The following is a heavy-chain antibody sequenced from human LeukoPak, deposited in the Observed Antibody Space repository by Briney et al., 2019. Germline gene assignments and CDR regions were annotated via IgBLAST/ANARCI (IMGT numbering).Heavy chain of an antibody. CDR2: IWSDGSNK. D-gene: IGHD3-10*01. J-gene: IGHJ4*02. CDR1: GFTFSYYA. CDR3: ARELFSSGSCPDG. V-gene: IGHV3-33*01. Sequence: GGSLRLSCSASGFTFSYYAIHWVRQAPGKGMEWVALIWSDGSNKYYADSVKGRITISRDNSKNTVYLQMNSLRAEDTAVYYCARELFSSGSCPDGWGQGTLVTVSS.